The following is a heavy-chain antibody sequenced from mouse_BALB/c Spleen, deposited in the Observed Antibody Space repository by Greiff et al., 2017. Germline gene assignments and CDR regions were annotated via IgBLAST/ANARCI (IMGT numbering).Heavy chain of an antibody. Sequence: QVQLQQSGAELVRPGVSVKISCKGSGYTFTDYAMHWVKQSHAKSLEWIGVISTYYGDASYNQKFKGKATMTVDKSSSTAYMELARLTSEDSAIYYCARSYYYGSATGDYFDYWGQGTTLTVSS. CDR1: GYTFTDYA. CDR2: ISTYYGDA. V-gene: IGHV1S137*01. J-gene: IGHJ2*01. CDR3: ARSYYYGSATGDYFDY. D-gene: IGHD1-1*01.